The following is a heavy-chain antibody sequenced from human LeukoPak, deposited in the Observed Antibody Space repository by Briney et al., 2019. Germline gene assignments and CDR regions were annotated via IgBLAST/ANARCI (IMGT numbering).Heavy chain of an antibody. CDR1: GGSVSSGSYY. J-gene: IGHJ6*02. V-gene: IGHV4-61*01. Sequence: SETLSLTCTVSGGSVSSGSYYWSWIRQPPGKGLEWIGYIYYPGSTNYNPSLKSRVAISVDASKNQFSLKLSSVTAADTAVYHCARAPTWNYGMDVWGQGTTVTVSS. D-gene: IGHD2/OR15-2a*01. CDR2: IYYPGST. CDR3: ARAPTWNYGMDV.